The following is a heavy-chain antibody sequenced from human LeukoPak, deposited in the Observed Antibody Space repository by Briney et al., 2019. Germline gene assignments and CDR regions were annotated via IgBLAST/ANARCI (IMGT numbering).Heavy chain of an antibody. Sequence: GGSPRLSCAASGFTFSSYAMSWVRQAPGKGLEWVSAISGSGGSTYYADSVKGRFTISRDNSKNTLYLQMNSLRAEDTAVYYCAKVSPNYYDSSGYYSDWGQGTLVTVSS. D-gene: IGHD3-22*01. CDR3: AKVSPNYYDSSGYYSD. J-gene: IGHJ4*02. V-gene: IGHV3-23*01. CDR2: ISGSGGST. CDR1: GFTFSSYA.